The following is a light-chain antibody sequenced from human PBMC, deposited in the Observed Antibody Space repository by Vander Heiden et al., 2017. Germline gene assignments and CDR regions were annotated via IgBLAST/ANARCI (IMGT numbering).Light chain of an antibody. V-gene: IGKV2-28*01. Sequence: DIVMTQSPVSLPVTPGETASISCRSSQSLLHSNGYNYLDWYLQKPGQSPQLLIYLGSNRASGVPDRFSGSGSGTDFTLKISRVEAEDVGVYYCRQSPETAFTFRSGAKVDI. J-gene: IGKJ3*01. CDR3: RQSPETAFT. CDR2: LGS. CDR1: QSLLHSNGYNY.